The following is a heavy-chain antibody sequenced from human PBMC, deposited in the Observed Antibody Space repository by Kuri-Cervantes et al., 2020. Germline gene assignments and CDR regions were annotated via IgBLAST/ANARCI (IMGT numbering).Heavy chain of an antibody. V-gene: IGHV1-46*01. J-gene: IGHJ6*02. CDR3: TRAGIYYYGMDV. Sequence: ASVKVSCKASGYTFTSYYMHWVRQAPGQGLEWMGIINPSGGSTSYAQKSQGRVTMTRDTSTSTVYMELSSLRSEDTAVYYCTRAGIYYYGMDVWGQGTTVTVSS. D-gene: IGHD1-26*01. CDR2: INPSGGST. CDR1: GYTFTSYY.